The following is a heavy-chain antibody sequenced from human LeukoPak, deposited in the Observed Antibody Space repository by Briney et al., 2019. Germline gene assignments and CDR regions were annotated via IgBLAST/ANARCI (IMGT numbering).Heavy chain of an antibody. CDR2: ISGSGGST. CDR3: AKDPRSIVGATTSFDY. J-gene: IGHJ4*02. V-gene: IGHV3-23*01. Sequence: GGSLRLSCAASGFTFSSYAMSWVRQAPGKGLEWVSAISGSGGSTYYADSVKGRFTFSRDNSKNTLHLQMNSLRAEDTAVYYCAKDPRSIVGATTSFDYWGQGTLVTVSS. D-gene: IGHD1-26*01. CDR1: GFTFSSYA.